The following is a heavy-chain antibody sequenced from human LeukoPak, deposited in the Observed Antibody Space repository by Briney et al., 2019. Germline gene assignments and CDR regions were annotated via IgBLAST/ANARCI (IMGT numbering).Heavy chain of an antibody. Sequence: ASVKVSCKASGYTFTSYAMHWVRQAPGQRLEWMGWINAGNGNTKYSQKFQGRVTITRDTSASTVYMELSSLRSEDTAVYYCARGGITIFGVVIIRDYYGMDVWGQETTVTVSS. D-gene: IGHD3-3*01. J-gene: IGHJ6*02. V-gene: IGHV1-3*01. CDR3: ARGGITIFGVVIIRDYYGMDV. CDR2: INAGNGNT. CDR1: GYTFTSYA.